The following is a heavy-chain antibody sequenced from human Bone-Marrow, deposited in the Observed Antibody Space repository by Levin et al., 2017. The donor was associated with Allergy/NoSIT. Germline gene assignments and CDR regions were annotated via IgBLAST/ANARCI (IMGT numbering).Heavy chain of an antibody. CDR2: IKSDGGTT. CDR1: GFSFNNYW. J-gene: IGHJ6*02. V-gene: IGHV3-74*01. D-gene: IGHD2-2*01. Sequence: GASVKVSCAASGFSFNNYWMHWVRQAPGKGLEWVSGIKSDGGTTNYADSVKGRFTISRDNTKNTLDLQMNSLRAEDTALYYCARDQHCSSAACYPKDFGSYYFGLDVWGQGTTVTVS. CDR3: ARDQHCSSAACYPKDFGSYYFGLDV.